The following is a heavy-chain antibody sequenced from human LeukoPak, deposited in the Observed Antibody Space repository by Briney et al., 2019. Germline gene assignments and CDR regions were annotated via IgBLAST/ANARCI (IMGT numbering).Heavy chain of an antibody. CDR1: GFTFNNYA. V-gene: IGHV3-23*01. Sequence: PGGSLRLSCAASGFTFNNYAMNWVRQAPGKGLEWVSLISPSGAGTYYADSVRGRFTISRDNSKNTLYLQMNSLRAEDTAVYYCGESSVAVAGTKPYFDFWGQGALVTVSS. D-gene: IGHD6-19*01. CDR3: GESSVAVAGTKPYFDF. CDR2: ISPSGAGT. J-gene: IGHJ4*02.